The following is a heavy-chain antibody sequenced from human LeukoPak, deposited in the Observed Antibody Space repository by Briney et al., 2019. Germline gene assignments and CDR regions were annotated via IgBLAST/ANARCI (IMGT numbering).Heavy chain of an antibody. J-gene: IGHJ4*02. CDR2: IHSSGGTI. CDR3: ARKLTGTTYFDC. D-gene: IGHD1-1*01. CDR1: GFTFSSYD. Sequence: GGSLTLSCAASGFTFSSYDMNWVRQAPGKGLEWVSYIHSSGGTIYYADSVKGRFTISRDSAKNSVYLRMNSLRAEDTALYYCARKLTGTTYFDCWGQGPRFTVSS. V-gene: IGHV3-48*03.